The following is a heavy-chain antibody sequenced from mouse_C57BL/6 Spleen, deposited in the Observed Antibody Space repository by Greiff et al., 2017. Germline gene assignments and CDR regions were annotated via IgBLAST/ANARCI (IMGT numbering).Heavy chain of an antibody. D-gene: IGHD3-2*02. V-gene: IGHV3-6*01. CDR1: GYSITSGYY. J-gene: IGHJ3*01. Sequence: VQLKESGPGLVKPSQSLSLTCSVTGYSITSGYYWSWIRPFPGNQLEWMGYISYAGSNNYNPSLKNRISITRDTSKNQFFLKLKSMTTDDTATYCWARGALTAQATAWCAYWGQGTLVTVSA. CDR3: ARGALTAQATAWCAY. CDR2: ISYAGSN.